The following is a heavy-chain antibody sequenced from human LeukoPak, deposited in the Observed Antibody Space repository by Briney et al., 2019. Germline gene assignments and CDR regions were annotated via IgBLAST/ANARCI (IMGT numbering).Heavy chain of an antibody. D-gene: IGHD5-18*01. V-gene: IGHV1-2*04. CDR3: ARTGHNTAMALFDF. J-gene: IGHJ4*02. Sequence: ASVKVSCKASGYIFTGYYMHWVRQAPGQGLEWMGWINPNSGGTNYAQKFQGWVTMTRDTSISTAYMELTRLRSDDTAVYFCARTGHNTAMALFDFWGQGTLVTVSS. CDR1: GYIFTGYY. CDR2: INPNSGGT.